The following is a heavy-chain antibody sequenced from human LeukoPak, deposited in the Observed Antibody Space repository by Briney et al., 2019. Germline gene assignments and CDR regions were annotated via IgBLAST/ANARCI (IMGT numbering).Heavy chain of an antibody. CDR1: GFTFSSYW. Sequence: QPGGSLRLSCAASGFTFSSYWMTWIRQAPGKGLEWVANIKQDGSEKYYVDSVKGRFTISRDNAKNSLYLQMNSLRAEDTAVYYCATGHITSHFPTYWGQGTLVTVSS. CDR2: IKQDGSEK. D-gene: IGHD3-3*01. CDR3: ATGHITSHFPTY. V-gene: IGHV3-7*01. J-gene: IGHJ4*02.